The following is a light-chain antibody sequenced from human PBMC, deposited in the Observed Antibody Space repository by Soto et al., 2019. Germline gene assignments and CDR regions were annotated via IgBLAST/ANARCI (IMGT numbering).Light chain of an antibody. J-gene: IGKJ1*01. CDR3: QQYTYSPWT. CDR2: GAS. CDR1: QTISSSY. Sequence: EVVLTQSPGTLSLSPGERATLSCRTSQTISSSYLGWYQQKPGQDPRLLIYGASSRATGIPDRFSGSGSGTDFTLTISRLQAGDFAVYYCQQYTYSPWTFGQGTKVEIK. V-gene: IGKV3-20*01.